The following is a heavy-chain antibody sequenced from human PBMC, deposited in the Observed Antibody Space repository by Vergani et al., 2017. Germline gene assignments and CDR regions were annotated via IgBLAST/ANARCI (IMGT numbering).Heavy chain of an antibody. CDR2: IIPIFGTA. CDR3: AREVASRHHYYYYYMDF. J-gene: IGHJ6*03. V-gene: IGHV1-69*01. CDR1: VGTFSSYA. D-gene: IGHD6-6*01. Sequence: QVQLVQSGAEVKKPGSSVKVSCKASVGTFSSYAISWVRQAPGQGLEWMGGIIPIFGTANYAQKFQGRVTISADESTTTAYMELSSLRSEDTAVYYCAREVASRHHYYYYYMDFWGKGTTVNVSS.